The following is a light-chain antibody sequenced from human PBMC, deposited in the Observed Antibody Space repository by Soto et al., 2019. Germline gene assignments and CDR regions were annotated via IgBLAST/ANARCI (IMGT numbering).Light chain of an antibody. J-gene: IGLJ3*02. Sequence: QSALTQPPSASGSPGQSVTISCTGASSDIGAYNYVSWYQQHPGKAPKLMIYEVNKRPSGVPDRFSGSKSGNTASLIVSGLQADDEADYYCTSYAGSNNLGVFGGGTKVTVL. V-gene: IGLV2-8*01. CDR1: SSDIGAYNY. CDR2: EVN. CDR3: TSYAGSNNLGV.